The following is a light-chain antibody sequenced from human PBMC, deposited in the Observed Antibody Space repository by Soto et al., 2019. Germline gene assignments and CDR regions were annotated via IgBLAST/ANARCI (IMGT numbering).Light chain of an antibody. CDR2: ANI. CDR1: SSNIGAGYD. V-gene: IGLV1-40*01. Sequence: QSALTQPPSVSGAPGQRVTISCTGSSSNIGAGYDVHWYQQLPGTAPKLLIYANINRPSGVPDRFSASRSGTSASLAITGLQAEDEAEYYCQSYDTSLSVVFGGGTKLTVL. CDR3: QSYDTSLSVV. J-gene: IGLJ2*01.